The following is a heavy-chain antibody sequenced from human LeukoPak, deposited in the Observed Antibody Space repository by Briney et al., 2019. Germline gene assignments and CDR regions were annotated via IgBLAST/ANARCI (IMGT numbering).Heavy chain of an antibody. CDR2: ISGSGGSP. Sequence: GGSLRLSCAASGFTFRAYGMHWARQAPGKGLEWVSSISGSGGSPYYADSVKGRFTISRDNSKNTLYLQMNSLRAEDTAVYYCAKGPLLWDWGQGTLVTVSS. CDR3: AKGPLLWD. J-gene: IGHJ4*02. V-gene: IGHV3-23*01. D-gene: IGHD2/OR15-2a*01. CDR1: GFTFRAYG.